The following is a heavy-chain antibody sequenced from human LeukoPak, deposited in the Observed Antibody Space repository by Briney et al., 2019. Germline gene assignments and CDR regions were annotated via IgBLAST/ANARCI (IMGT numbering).Heavy chain of an antibody. J-gene: IGHJ5*02. Sequence: PGGSLRLSCAASGFTFSSYEMNWVRQAPGKGLEWVSYISSSGSNIYYADSVKGRFTISRDNAKNSLYLQMNSLRAEDTAVYYCARDLYSSSPCSFDPWGQGTLVTVSS. CDR1: GFTFSSYE. V-gene: IGHV3-48*03. D-gene: IGHD6-13*01. CDR2: ISSSGSNI. CDR3: ARDLYSSSPCSFDP.